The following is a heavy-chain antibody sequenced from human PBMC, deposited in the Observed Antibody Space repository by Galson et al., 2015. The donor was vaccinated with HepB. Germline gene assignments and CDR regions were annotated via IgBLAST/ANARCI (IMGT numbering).Heavy chain of an antibody. Sequence: PALVKPTQTLTLTCTFSGFSLSTSGVGVGWIRQPPGKALEWLALIYWDDDKRYSTSMKSGLTITKDTSKNQVVLTMTNMDPVDTATYYCAHTKTYYYDSSGYQNLERAFDIWGQGTMVTVSS. CDR2: IYWDDDK. V-gene: IGHV2-5*02. J-gene: IGHJ3*02. D-gene: IGHD3-22*01. CDR1: GFSLSTSGVG. CDR3: AHTKTYYYDSSGYQNLERAFDI.